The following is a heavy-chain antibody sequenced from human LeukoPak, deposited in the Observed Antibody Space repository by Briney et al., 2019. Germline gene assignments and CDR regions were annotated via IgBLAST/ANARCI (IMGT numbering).Heavy chain of an antibody. V-gene: IGHV3-20*04. CDR1: GFTFGNYG. Sequence: GGSLRLSCAASGFTFGNYGMSWVRQAPGKGLEWVSGINWNGGSTGYADSVGGRFTISRDNAKNSQYLQMNSLRVEDTALYYCARAQTYGDSRLLLDYWGQGTLVTVSS. CDR3: ARAQTYGDSRLLLDY. D-gene: IGHD4-17*01. CDR2: INWNGGST. J-gene: IGHJ4*02.